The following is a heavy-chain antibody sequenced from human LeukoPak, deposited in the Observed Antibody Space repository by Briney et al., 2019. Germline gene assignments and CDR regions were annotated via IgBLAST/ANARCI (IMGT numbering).Heavy chain of an antibody. CDR1: GFIFSSYE. CDR2: ISSNGDST. V-gene: IGHV3-64*01. J-gene: IGHJ3*02. D-gene: IGHD3-22*01. Sequence: GGSLRLSCAASGFIFSSYEMSWVRQAPGKGLEYVSGISSNGDSTHYVSSVKDRFTISRDNSKNTLYLQMGSLRAEDMAVYYCAREGHSSGHCGAFDIWGQGTMVTVSS. CDR3: AREGHSSGHCGAFDI.